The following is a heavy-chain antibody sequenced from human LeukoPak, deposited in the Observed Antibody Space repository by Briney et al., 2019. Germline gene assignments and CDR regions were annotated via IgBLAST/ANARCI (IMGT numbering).Heavy chain of an antibody. V-gene: IGHV3-53*01. Sequence: GGSLRLSCAVSGFIVSSNYMSWVRQAPGKGLEWVSVIYSGGTTYYADSVKGRFTISRDNAKNSLYLQMNSLRAEDTAVYYCARRQGSYFDTSGYYYGWGQGTLVTVSS. J-gene: IGHJ4*02. CDR1: GFIVSSNY. CDR3: ARRQGSYFDTSGYYYG. CDR2: IYSGGTT. D-gene: IGHD3-22*01.